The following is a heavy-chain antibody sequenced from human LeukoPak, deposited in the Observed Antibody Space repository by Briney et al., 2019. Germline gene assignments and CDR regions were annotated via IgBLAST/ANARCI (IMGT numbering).Heavy chain of an antibody. V-gene: IGHV4-30-2*01. Sequence: SETLSLTCAVSGGSISSGGYSWSWIRQPPGKGLEWIGYIYYSGSTYYNPSLKSRVTISVDTSKNQFSLKLSSVTAADTAVYYCARSTGSRVLNAFDIWGQGTMVTVSS. CDR3: ARSTGSRVLNAFDI. CDR1: GGSISSGGYS. J-gene: IGHJ3*02. D-gene: IGHD1-1*01. CDR2: IYYSGST.